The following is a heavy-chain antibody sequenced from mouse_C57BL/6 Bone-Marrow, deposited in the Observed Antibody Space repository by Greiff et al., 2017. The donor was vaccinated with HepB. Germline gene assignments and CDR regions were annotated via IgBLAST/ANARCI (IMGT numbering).Heavy chain of an antibody. Sequence: VHVKQSGAELVKPGASVKVSCKASGYTFTSYWMHWVKQRPGQGLEWIGRIHPSDSDTNYNQKFKGKATLTVDKSSSTAYMQLSSLTSEDSAVYYCAIWRVTPYYAMDYWGQGTSVTVSS. J-gene: IGHJ4*01. D-gene: IGHD2-2*01. CDR1: GYTFTSYW. CDR2: IHPSDSDT. CDR3: AIWRVTPYYAMDY. V-gene: IGHV1-74*01.